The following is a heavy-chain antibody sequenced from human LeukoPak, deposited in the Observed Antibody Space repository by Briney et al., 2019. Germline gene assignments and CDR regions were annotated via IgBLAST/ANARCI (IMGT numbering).Heavy chain of an antibody. V-gene: IGHV5-51*01. D-gene: IGHD1-26*01. Sequence: GESLKISCKGSGCSFTSYWIGWVRQMPGKGLEWMGMFYPGDSDTRYSPSFQGQVTISADKSISTAYLQWSSLKASDTAMYYCAREAGLVGATTGNAFEYWGQGTLVTVSS. CDR1: GCSFTSYW. CDR3: AREAGLVGATTGNAFEY. J-gene: IGHJ4*02. CDR2: FYPGDSDT.